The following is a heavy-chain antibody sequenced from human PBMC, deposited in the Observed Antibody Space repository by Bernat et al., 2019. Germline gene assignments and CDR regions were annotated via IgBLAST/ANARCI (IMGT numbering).Heavy chain of an antibody. Sequence: EVQLVESGGGLVKPGGSLRLSCEASGFTFSDHGMSWVRQAPGKGLEWVSAITSGGSTYRADSVKSRFTISRDTSKNTLYLQMNSLSPEDTAVYYCAKSGSGNFFDYWGQRTLVTVSS. CDR2: ITSGGST. D-gene: IGHD3-10*01. CDR3: AKSGSGNFFDY. V-gene: IGHV3-23*04. J-gene: IGHJ4*02. CDR1: GFTFSDHG.